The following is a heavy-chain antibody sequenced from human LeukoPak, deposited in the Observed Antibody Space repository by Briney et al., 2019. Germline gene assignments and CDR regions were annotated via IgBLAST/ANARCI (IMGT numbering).Heavy chain of an antibody. CDR2: IYYSGST. Sequence: KPSETLSLTCTVSGGSISSYYWSWIRQPPGKALEWIGYIYYSGSTNYNPSLKSRVTISVDTSKNQFSLNLTSVTAADTAVYYCARELPPVVKYHFDSWGQGTLVTVSS. V-gene: IGHV4-59*01. J-gene: IGHJ4*02. CDR1: GGSISSYY. D-gene: IGHD3-22*01. CDR3: ARELPPVVKYHFDS.